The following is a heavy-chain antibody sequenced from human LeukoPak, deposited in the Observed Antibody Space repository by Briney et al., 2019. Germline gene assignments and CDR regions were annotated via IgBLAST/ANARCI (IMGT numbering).Heavy chain of an antibody. CDR2: ISGSGGST. D-gene: IGHD2-2*01. V-gene: IGHV3-23*01. Sequence: PGGSLRLSCAASGFIFSSYAMSWVRQAPWKGLEWVSAISGSGGSTYYADSVKGRFTISRDNSKNTLYLQMNSLRAEDTAVYYCATPTVPAAITHSYYYYMDVWGKGTTVTVSS. J-gene: IGHJ6*03. CDR1: GFIFSSYA. CDR3: ATPTVPAAITHSYYYYMDV.